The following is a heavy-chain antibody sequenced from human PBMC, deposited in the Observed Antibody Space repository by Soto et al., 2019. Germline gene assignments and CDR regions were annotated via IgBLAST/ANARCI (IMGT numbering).Heavy chain of an antibody. CDR3: AKEKIPDAFDI. V-gene: IGHV3-23*01. J-gene: IGHJ3*02. CDR1: GFTFSRYV. Sequence: HPGGSLRLSCVASGFTFSRYVMSWVRRAPGKGLEWVSSIRGSGTSTYYADSVKGRFTVSRDNSKSTLYLQMNSLRAEDTALYYCAKEKIPDAFDIWGQGTMVTVSS. CDR2: IRGSGTST.